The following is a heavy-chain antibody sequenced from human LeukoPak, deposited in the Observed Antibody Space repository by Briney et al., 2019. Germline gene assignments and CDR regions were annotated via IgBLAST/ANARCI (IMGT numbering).Heavy chain of an antibody. CDR3: ATLGSGSYYAAPYIFDY. CDR1: GYTFTSYG. Sequence: GASVKVSCKASGYTFTSYGISWVRQAPGQGLEWMGGIIPIFGTANYAQKFQGRVTITADESTSTAYMELSSLRSEDTAVYYCATLGSGSYYAAPYIFDYWGQGTLVTVSS. D-gene: IGHD3-10*01. CDR2: IIPIFGTA. V-gene: IGHV1-69*13. J-gene: IGHJ4*02.